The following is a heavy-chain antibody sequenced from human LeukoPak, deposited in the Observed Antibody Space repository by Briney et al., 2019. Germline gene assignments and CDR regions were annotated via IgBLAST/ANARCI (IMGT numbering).Heavy chain of an antibody. J-gene: IGHJ5*02. CDR1: GFTFSSYA. CDR3: AGDLRSFDP. D-gene: IGHD5-12*01. V-gene: IGHV3-23*01. CDR2: SASGGSS. Sequence: PGGSLRLSCAASGFTFSSYAMNRVRQAPGKGLEWVSTSASGGSSYYADSVKGRFTISRDNSKNTLYLQMNSLRAEDTAVYYCAGDLRSFDPWGQGTLVTVSS.